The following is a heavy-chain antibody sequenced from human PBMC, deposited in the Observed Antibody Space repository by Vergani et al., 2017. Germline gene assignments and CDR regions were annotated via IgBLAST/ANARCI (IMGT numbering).Heavy chain of an antibody. D-gene: IGHD3-10*01. Sequence: QVQLVQSGAEVKKPGASVKVSCKASGYTFTSYYMHWVRQAPGQGLEWMGIINPSGGSTSYAQKFQGRVTMTRDTSTSTVYMELSSLRSEDTAVYDCARSMVRGVVIDYWGQGTLVTVSS. CDR3: ARSMVRGVVIDY. J-gene: IGHJ4*02. CDR1: GYTFTSYY. V-gene: IGHV1-46*01. CDR2: INPSGGST.